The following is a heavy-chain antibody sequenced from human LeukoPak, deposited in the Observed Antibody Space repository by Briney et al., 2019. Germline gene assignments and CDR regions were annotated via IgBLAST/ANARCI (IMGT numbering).Heavy chain of an antibody. CDR2: ISAYNGNT. J-gene: IGHJ3*02. CDR1: GYTFTSYG. D-gene: IGHD5-12*01. V-gene: IGHV1-18*01. Sequence: GASVKVSCKASGYTFTSYGISWVRQAPGQGLEWMGWISAYNGNTNYAQKLQGRVTMTTDTSTSTAYMELRSLRSDDTAVYYCARLVFDPSGYIDAFDIWGQGTMVTVSS. CDR3: ARLVFDPSGYIDAFDI.